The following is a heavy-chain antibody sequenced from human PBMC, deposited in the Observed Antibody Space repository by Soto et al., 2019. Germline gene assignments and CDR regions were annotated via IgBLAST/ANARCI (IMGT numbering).Heavy chain of an antibody. CDR1: DDSINNGDW. CDR2: VYHNGNT. V-gene: IGHV4-4*02. J-gene: IGHJ4*02. D-gene: IGHD1-26*01. Sequence: QVQLQESGTGLVEPSGTLSLTCNVYDDSINNGDWCSWVRQPPGKGLEWIGEVYHNGNTNYNASLKSRVTVSVDKSRNQFSLRLTSVTPADTAVYYCATRGIVGPIYWGQGTLVTVSS. CDR3: ATRGIVGPIY.